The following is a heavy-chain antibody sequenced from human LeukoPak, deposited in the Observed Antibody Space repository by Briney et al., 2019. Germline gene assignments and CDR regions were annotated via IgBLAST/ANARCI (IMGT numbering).Heavy chain of an antibody. CDR2: IHNDGVTT. Sequence: GGSLRLSCAASGFTFSNYAMSWVRQGPGQGLQWVSLIHNDGVTTYYADSVKGRFTISRDNSKNTLYLQVNILRAEDTAVYYCAKHRGVNPPYYLDVWGKGTTVTVSS. CDR3: AKHRGVNPPYYLDV. V-gene: IGHV3-23*01. CDR1: GFTFSNYA. J-gene: IGHJ6*03. D-gene: IGHD3-10*01.